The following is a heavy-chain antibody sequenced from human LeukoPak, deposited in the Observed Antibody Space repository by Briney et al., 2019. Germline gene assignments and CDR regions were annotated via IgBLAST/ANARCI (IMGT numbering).Heavy chain of an antibody. J-gene: IGHJ4*02. D-gene: IGHD2-21*02. CDR1: GFTFSSYW. Sequence: GGSLRLSCAACGFTFSSYWMSWVRQAPGKGLEGVANIKQGGSEKYYVDSVKGRFTISRDNAKNSLYLQMNSLRAEDTAVYYCARDIVVVTALLDYWGQGALVTVSS. CDR3: ARDIVVVTALLDY. V-gene: IGHV3-7*01. CDR2: IKQGGSEK.